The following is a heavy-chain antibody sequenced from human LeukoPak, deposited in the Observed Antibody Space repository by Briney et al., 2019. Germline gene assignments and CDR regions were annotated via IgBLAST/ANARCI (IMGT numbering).Heavy chain of an antibody. Sequence: PGGSLRLSCAASGFTFSSYSMNWVRQAPGKGLEWVSGINWNGGSTGYADSVKGRFTISRDNAKNSLYLQMNSLRAEDTALYYCARVPPGPPGAAADPHNWYFDLWGRGTLVTVSS. CDR2: INWNGGST. CDR1: GFTFSSYS. J-gene: IGHJ2*01. CDR3: ARVPPGPPGAAADPHNWYFDL. D-gene: IGHD6-13*01. V-gene: IGHV3-20*04.